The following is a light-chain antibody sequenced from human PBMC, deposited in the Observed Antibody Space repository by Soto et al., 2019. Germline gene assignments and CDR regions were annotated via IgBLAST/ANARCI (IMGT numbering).Light chain of an antibody. J-gene: IGKJ4*01. Sequence: EIVMTQSPATLSVSPGEGATLSCRASQSVSSNLAWYQQKPGQAPRLLIYAAAPRATGIPARFRGSGSGTEFTLTITSLQAEDFAVYYCQQYNNWPPLTFGGGTKVEIK. CDR3: QQYNNWPPLT. CDR2: AAA. V-gene: IGKV3-15*01. CDR1: QSVSSN.